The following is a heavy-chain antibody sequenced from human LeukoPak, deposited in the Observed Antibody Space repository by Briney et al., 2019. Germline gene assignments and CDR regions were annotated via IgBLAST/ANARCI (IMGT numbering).Heavy chain of an antibody. CDR1: GYTFTGYY. CDR3: ARAFDWSINWFDP. J-gene: IGHJ5*02. Sequence: ASVMVSCKASGYTFTGYYMHWVRQAPGQGLEWMGWINPNSGGTNYAQKFQGRVTMTRDTSISTAYMELSRLRSDDTAVYYCARAFDWSINWFDPWGQGTLVTVSS. V-gene: IGHV1-2*02. D-gene: IGHD3-9*01. CDR2: INPNSGGT.